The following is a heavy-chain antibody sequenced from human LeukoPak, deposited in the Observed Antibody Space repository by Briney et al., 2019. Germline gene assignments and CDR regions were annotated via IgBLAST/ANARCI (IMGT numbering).Heavy chain of an antibody. D-gene: IGHD3-9*01. J-gene: IGHJ4*02. CDR1: GFTLTGYT. Sequence: GGSLRLSCAASGFTLTGYTMTCVRQAPGEGLDWISSISTSSTRYYADSVKGRFSVSRDNAKNSLSLQMNSLRDEDTAVYYCAGGLLRYSDYWGRGTLVTVSS. CDR2: ISTSSTR. V-gene: IGHV3-48*02. CDR3: AGGLLRYSDY.